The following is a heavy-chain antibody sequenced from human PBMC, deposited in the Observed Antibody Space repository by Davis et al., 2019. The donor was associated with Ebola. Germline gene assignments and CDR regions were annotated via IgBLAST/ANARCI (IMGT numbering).Heavy chain of an antibody. CDR3: AKLPRAIVVVPAAMSPWFDP. Sequence: GGSLRLSCAASGFTFSSYGMHWVRQAPGKGLEWVAVISYDGSNKYYADSVKGRFTISRDNSKNTLYLQMNSLRAEDKAVYYCAKLPRAIVVVPAAMSPWFDPWGQGTLVTVSS. D-gene: IGHD2-2*01. CDR2: ISYDGSNK. CDR1: GFTFSSYG. V-gene: IGHV3-30*18. J-gene: IGHJ5*02.